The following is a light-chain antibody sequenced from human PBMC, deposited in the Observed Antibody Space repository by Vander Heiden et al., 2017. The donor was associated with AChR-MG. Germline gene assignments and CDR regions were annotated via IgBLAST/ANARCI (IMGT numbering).Light chain of an antibody. CDR1: QYVSSSY. V-gene: IGKV3-20*01. Sequence: EIVLTQSPGTLSLSPGERATLSCRASQYVSSSYLAWYQQKPGQSPRLLIYGASSRAPGIPDRFRGDESGTDFTLTISRLEPEDFAVYFCQQFGTSPLTFGGGT. CDR3: QQFGTSPLT. J-gene: IGKJ4*01. CDR2: GAS.